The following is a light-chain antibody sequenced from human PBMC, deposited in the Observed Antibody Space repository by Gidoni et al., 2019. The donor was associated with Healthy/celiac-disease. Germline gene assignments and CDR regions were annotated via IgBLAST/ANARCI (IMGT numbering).Light chain of an antibody. CDR2: WAS. CDR1: QSVLYSSNNKNY. V-gene: IGKV4-1*01. Sequence: VSLGERATINCKSSQSVLYSSNNKNYLAWYQQKPGQPPKLLIYWASTRESGVPDRFSGSGSGTDFTLTISSLQAEDVAVYYCQQYYSTPWTFGQGTKVEIK. J-gene: IGKJ1*01. CDR3: QQYYSTPWT.